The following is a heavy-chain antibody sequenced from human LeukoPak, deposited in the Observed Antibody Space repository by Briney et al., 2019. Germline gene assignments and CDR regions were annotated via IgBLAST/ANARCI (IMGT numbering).Heavy chain of an antibody. V-gene: IGHV3-43*01. J-gene: IGHJ4*02. CDR2: ISWDGGST. CDR1: GFTFDDYA. Sequence: GGSLRLSCAASGFTFDDYAMHWVRQAPGKGLEWVSLISWDGGSTYYADSVKGRFTISRDNSKNSLYLQMNSLRTEDTALYYCAKDIGPRRGWLQSQFDYWGQGTLVTVSS. D-gene: IGHD5-24*01. CDR3: AKDIGPRRGWLQSQFDY.